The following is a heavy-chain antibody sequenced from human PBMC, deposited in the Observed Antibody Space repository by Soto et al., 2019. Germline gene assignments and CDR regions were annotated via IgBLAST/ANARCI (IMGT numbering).Heavy chain of an antibody. V-gene: IGHV3-11*05. Sequence: QVQLVESGGGLVKPGGSLRLSCAASGFTFSDYYMNWIRQAPGKGLEWVSSISSSSSYTNYADSVKGRFTISRDNAKKSLYLQMNSLRAEDPAMYYCARDSVYYGDYELNYFDYWGQGTLVTVSS. CDR1: GFTFSDYY. D-gene: IGHD4-17*01. J-gene: IGHJ4*02. CDR2: ISSSSSYT. CDR3: ARDSVYYGDYELNYFDY.